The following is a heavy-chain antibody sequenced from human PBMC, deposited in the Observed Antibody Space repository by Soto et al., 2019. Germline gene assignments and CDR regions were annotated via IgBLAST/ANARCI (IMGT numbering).Heavy chain of an antibody. D-gene: IGHD3-3*01. CDR2: IYYSGST. Sequence: SETLSLTCTVSGGSISSYYWSWIRQPPGKGLEWIGYIYYSGSTNYNPSLKSRVTISVDTSKNQFSLKLSSVTAADTAVYYCARDPPQYYFWSGYYFSGDFDPWGQGTLVTVSS. V-gene: IGHV4-59*01. CDR3: ARDPPQYYFWSGYYFSGDFDP. J-gene: IGHJ5*02. CDR1: GGSISSYY.